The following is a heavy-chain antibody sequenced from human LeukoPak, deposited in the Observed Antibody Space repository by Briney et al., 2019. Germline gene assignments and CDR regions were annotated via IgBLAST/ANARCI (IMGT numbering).Heavy chain of an antibody. CDR2: IIPIFGTA. D-gene: IGHD3-22*01. CDR3: ARDRGYYYDSSGYYYDGMDV. V-gene: IGHV1-69*13. Sequence: GASVKVSCKASGGTFSSYAISWVRQAPGQGLKWMGGIIPIFGTANYAQKFQGRVTITADESTSTAYMELSSLRSEDTAVYYCARDRGYYYDSSGYYYDGMDVWGQGTTVTVSS. CDR1: GGTFSSYA. J-gene: IGHJ6*02.